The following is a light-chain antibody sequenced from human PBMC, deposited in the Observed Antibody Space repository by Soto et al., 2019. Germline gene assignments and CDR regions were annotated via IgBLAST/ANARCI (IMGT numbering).Light chain of an antibody. Sequence: DIVLTQSPDSLGVSLGERATINCKSSQSILYNSNNEKYLAWYQQKAGQPPKLLIYWASTRDSGVPDRFSGSGSGTDFALTISSLQAENVSVYYCQQHYNTPWTFGQGTKVEIK. CDR1: QSILYNSNNEKY. CDR2: WAS. CDR3: QQHYNTPWT. V-gene: IGKV4-1*01. J-gene: IGKJ1*01.